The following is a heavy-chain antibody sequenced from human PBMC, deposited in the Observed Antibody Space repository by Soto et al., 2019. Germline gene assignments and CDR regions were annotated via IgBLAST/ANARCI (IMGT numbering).Heavy chain of an antibody. V-gene: IGHV3-23*01. CDR2: VSGSGGNT. J-gene: IGHJ3*01. D-gene: IGHD3-10*01. Sequence: GGSLRLSCAASGFTFSTYAMSWVRQAPGKGLEWVSAVSGSGGNTFYADSVKGRFTISRDNSINTLYLQMNSLRTEDTAVYYCAHPRGFGVFDAYDFWGQGTMVTVSS. CDR3: AHPRGFGVFDAYDF. CDR1: GFTFSTYA.